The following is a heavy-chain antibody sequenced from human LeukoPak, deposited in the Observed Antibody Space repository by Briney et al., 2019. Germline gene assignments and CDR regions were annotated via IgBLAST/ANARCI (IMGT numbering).Heavy chain of an antibody. V-gene: IGHV3-23*01. J-gene: IGHJ6*02. CDR2: ISGSGGST. CDR3: AKAYGSGSYGYYYYGMDV. Sequence: QPGGSLRLSCAASGFSFSTYAMSWVRQAPGKGLEWVSAISGSGGSTYYADSVKGRFTISRDNSKNTLYLQMNSLRAEDTAVYYCAKAYGSGSYGYYYYGMDVWGQGTTVTVSS. CDR1: GFSFSTYA. D-gene: IGHD3-10*01.